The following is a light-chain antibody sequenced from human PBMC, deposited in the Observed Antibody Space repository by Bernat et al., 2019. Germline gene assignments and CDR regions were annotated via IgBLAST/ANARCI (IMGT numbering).Light chain of an antibody. CDR1: QSISSW. J-gene: IGKJ1*01. CDR2: KAS. Sequence: DIQMTQSPSTLSASVGDRVTITCRASQSISSWLAWYQQKPGKAPKLLIYKASSLESGVPSRFSGSGSGTELTLTISSLQPDDFATYYCQQYNSYSRTFGQVTKVEIK. V-gene: IGKV1-5*03. CDR3: QQYNSYSRT.